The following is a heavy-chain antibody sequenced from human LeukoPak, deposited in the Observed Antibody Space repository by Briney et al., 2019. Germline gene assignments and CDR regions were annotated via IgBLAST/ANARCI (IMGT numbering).Heavy chain of an antibody. D-gene: IGHD2-15*01. CDR3: ARGGRLLLDSVIVY. CDR2: IKQDGSEK. Sequence: GGSLRLSCAASGFTFSSYWMSWVRQAPGKGLEWVANIKQDGSEKYYVDSVKGRFTISRDNAKNSLYLQMNSLRAEDTAVYYCARGGRLLLDSVIVYWGQGTLVTVSS. V-gene: IGHV3-7*01. CDR1: GFTFSSYW. J-gene: IGHJ4*02.